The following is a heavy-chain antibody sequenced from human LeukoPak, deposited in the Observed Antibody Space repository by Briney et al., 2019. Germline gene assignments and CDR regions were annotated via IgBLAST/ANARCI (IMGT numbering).Heavy chain of an antibody. Sequence: ASVKVSCKASGGTFSSYAISWVRQAPGQGLEWMGRIIPILGIANYAQKFQGRVTITADKSTSTAYMELSSLRSEDTAVYYCARAMGGSGTYYFDYWGQGTLVTVSS. CDR1: GGTFSSYA. CDR2: IIPILGIA. V-gene: IGHV1-69*04. J-gene: IGHJ4*02. D-gene: IGHD3-10*01. CDR3: ARAMGGSGTYYFDY.